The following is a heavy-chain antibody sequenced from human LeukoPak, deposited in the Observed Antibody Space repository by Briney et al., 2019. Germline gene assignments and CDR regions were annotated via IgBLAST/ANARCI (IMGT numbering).Heavy chain of an antibody. Sequence: ASVKVSCKASGYTFTSYGISWVRQAPGQGREWMGWISAYNGNTNYAQKLQGRVTMTTETSTSTAYMELRSLRSDDTAVYYCARDDTLAAAGTKDYWGQGTLVTVSS. D-gene: IGHD6-13*01. CDR2: ISAYNGNT. V-gene: IGHV1-18*04. CDR3: ARDDTLAAAGTKDY. J-gene: IGHJ4*02. CDR1: GYTFTSYG.